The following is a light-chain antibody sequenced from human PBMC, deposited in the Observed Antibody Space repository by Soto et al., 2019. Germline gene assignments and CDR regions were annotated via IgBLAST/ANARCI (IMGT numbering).Light chain of an antibody. CDR1: SSDVGGYNY. J-gene: IGLJ1*01. CDR3: SSYTNTSTLV. CDR2: DVS. V-gene: IGLV2-11*01. Sequence: QYVLTQPRAVSGSAGQSVTISCTGTSSDVGGYNYVSWYQQHPGKAPKLMIYDVSKRPSGVPDRFSGSKSGNTASLTISGLLAEDEADYSCSSYTNTSTLVFGTGTKVTVL.